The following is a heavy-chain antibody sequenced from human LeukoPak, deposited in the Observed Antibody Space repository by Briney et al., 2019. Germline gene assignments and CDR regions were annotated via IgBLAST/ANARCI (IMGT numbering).Heavy chain of an antibody. CDR2: IYYSGST. J-gene: IGHJ6*03. CDR1: GGSISSSSYY. CDR3: ATSIAAAGLYYYYYMDV. Sequence: SETLSLTCTVSGGSISSSSYYWGWIRQPPGKGLEWIGSIYYSGSTYYNPSLKSRVTISVDTSKNQFSLKLSSVTAADTAVYYCATSIAAAGLYYYYYMDVWGKGTTVTVSS. V-gene: IGHV4-39*07. D-gene: IGHD6-13*01.